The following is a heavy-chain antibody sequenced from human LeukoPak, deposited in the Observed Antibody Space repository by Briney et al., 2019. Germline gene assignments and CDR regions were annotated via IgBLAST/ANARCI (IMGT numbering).Heavy chain of an antibody. D-gene: IGHD5-18*01. CDR2: VRTSIDI. CDR3: ARDALHTAHFYY. J-gene: IGHJ4*02. Sequence: GGSLSLSCAASGFTFSSYTMNWVRQAPGKGLQGVATVRTSIDIHYSDSVKGRFTISTDNVRNSLYLQMNSLRDEDTAVYYCARDALHTAHFYYWGQGTLVTVSS. V-gene: IGHV3-48*02. CDR1: GFTFSSYT.